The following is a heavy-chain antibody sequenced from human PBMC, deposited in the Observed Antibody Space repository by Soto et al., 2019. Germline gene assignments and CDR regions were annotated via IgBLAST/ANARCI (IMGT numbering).Heavy chain of an antibody. D-gene: IGHD5-12*01. CDR3: ARQLRLPYYDYGMDV. J-gene: IGHJ6*02. CDR2: INSDGSTT. CDR1: VFTFSNNW. Sequence: HPGGSLRLSCAASVFTFSNNWMHWVRQAPGKGLVWVSRINSDGSTTNYADSVKGRFTISRDNAKNSLYLQMNSLRAEDTAVYYCARQLRLPYYDYGMDVWGQGTTVTVSS. V-gene: IGHV3-74*01.